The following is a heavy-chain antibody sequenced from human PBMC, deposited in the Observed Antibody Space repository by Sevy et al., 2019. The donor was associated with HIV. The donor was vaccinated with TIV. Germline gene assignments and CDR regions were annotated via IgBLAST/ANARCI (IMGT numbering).Heavy chain of an antibody. CDR2: IGTAGDT. Sequence: GGSLRLSCAASGFTFSSYDMHWVRQATGKGLEWVSAIGTAGDTYYPGSVKGRFTISRENAKNSLYLQMNSLRAGDTAVYYCARGGYISSSDYFDYWGQGTLVTVSS. CDR1: GFTFSSYD. D-gene: IGHD6-6*01. J-gene: IGHJ4*02. V-gene: IGHV3-13*01. CDR3: ARGGYISSSDYFDY.